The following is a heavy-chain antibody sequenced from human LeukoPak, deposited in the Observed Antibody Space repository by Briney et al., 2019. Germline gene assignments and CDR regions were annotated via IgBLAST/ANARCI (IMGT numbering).Heavy chain of an antibody. CDR3: ASIPRSSGWSHFDY. J-gene: IGHJ4*02. D-gene: IGHD6-19*01. CDR2: INPNSGGT. V-gene: IGHV1-2*02. CDR1: GYTFTGYY. Sequence: ASVKVSCKASGYTFTGYYMHWVRQAPGQGLEWVGWINPNSGGTNYAQKFQGRVTMTRDTSISTAYMELSRLRSDDTAVYYWASIPRSSGWSHFDYWGQGTLVTVSS.